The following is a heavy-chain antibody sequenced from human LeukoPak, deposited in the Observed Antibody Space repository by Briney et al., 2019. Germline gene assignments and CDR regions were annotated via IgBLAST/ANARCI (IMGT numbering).Heavy chain of an antibody. V-gene: IGHV3-7*01. D-gene: IGHD3-3*01. CDR2: IKQDGSEK. CDR3: ARDRSQYDFRSGYFFSRYYFDY. Sequence: GGSLRLSCAASGFTFSSYLMSWVRQAPGKGLEWVANIKQDGSEKYYVDSVKGRFTISRDNAKNSLYLQMNSLRAEDTAVYYCARDRSQYDFRSGYFFSRYYFDYWGLGTLVTVSS. CDR1: GFTFSSYL. J-gene: IGHJ4*02.